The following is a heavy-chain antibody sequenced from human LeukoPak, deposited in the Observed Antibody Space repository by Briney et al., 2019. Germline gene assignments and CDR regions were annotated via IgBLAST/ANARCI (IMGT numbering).Heavy chain of an antibody. D-gene: IGHD2-2*01. CDR1: GGTFSSYA. Sequence: SVTVSCKATGGTFSSYAFSWVRQAPAQGVAWVGGIYPIFGTANYAQTLQGRFTITTDKSTSTVYMEMSSLRSEDTAVYYCARYGSTSCYACFDYWGQGTLVTVSS. J-gene: IGHJ4*02. CDR3: ARYGSTSCYACFDY. CDR2: IYPIFGTA. V-gene: IGHV1-69*05.